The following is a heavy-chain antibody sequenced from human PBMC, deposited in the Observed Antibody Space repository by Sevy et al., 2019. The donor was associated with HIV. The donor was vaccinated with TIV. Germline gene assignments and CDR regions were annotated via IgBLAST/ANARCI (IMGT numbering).Heavy chain of an antibody. D-gene: IGHD3-22*01. J-gene: IGHJ4*02. V-gene: IGHV3-33*01. CDR1: GFTFSSSG. CDR2: IWYDGSNK. CDR3: ARARGYLCDY. Sequence: GGSLRLSCAASGFTFSSSGMHWVRQAPGKGLEWVAVIWYDGSNKYYADSVKGRFTISRDNSKNTRYLQMNSLRAEDTAVYYCARARGYLCDYWGQGTLVTVSS.